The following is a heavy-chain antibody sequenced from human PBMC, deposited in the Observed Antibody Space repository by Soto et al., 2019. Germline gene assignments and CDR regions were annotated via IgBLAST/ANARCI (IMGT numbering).Heavy chain of an antibody. CDR2: TRSNGEYT. V-gene: IGHV3-23*01. Sequence: GSLRLSCAGSGFTFSNYAMTWVRQAPGKGLEWVSTTRSNGEYTYYADSVKGRFTVSRDNSQNALFLEMSSLRDEDTAVYYCAQESMSLAVSDSRVYGMDVWGQGTTVTVSS. D-gene: IGHD6-6*01. CDR1: GFTFSNYA. J-gene: IGHJ6*02. CDR3: AQESMSLAVSDSRVYGMDV.